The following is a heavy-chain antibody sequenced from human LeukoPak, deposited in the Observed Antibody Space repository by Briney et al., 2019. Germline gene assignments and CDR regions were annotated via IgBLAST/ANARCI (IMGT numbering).Heavy chain of an antibody. D-gene: IGHD2-2*01. V-gene: IGHV4-4*07. CDR3: ARTGGYQLPHYYYYMDV. CDR1: GGSISSYY. Sequence: KASETLSLTCTVSGGSISSYYWSWIRQPAGKGLGWIGRIYTSGSTNYNPSLKSRVTMSVDTSKNQFSLKLSSVTAADTAVYYCARTGGYQLPHYYYYMDVWGKGTTVTISS. CDR2: IYTSGST. J-gene: IGHJ6*03.